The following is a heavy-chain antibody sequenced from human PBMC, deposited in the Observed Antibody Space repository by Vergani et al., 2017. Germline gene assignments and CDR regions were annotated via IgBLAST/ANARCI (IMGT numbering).Heavy chain of an antibody. D-gene: IGHD2-15*01. Sequence: QVQLQESGPGLVKPSETLSLTCAVYGGSFSGYYWSWIRQPPGKGLEWIGEINHSGSTNYNPSLKSRVTISVDTSKNQFSLKLSSVTAADTAVYYCARDPRGFCSGNNCYEEYFYHGMDVWGQGTTVTVSS. V-gene: IGHV4-34*10. CDR3: ARDPRGFCSGNNCYEEYFYHGMDV. CDR1: GGSFSGYY. CDR2: INHSGST. J-gene: IGHJ6*02.